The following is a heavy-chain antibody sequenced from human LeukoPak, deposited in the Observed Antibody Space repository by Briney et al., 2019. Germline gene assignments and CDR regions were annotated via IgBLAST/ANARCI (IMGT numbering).Heavy chain of an antibody. CDR2: IYSGGST. Sequence: LTGGSLRLSCAASGFTVSSNYMSWVRQAPGKGLEWVSVIYSGGSTYYADSAKGRFTISRDNSKNTLYLQMNSLRAEDTAVYYCARSPGYSYGPIFDYWGQGTLVTVSS. D-gene: IGHD5-18*01. V-gene: IGHV3-53*01. CDR1: GFTVSSNY. CDR3: ARSPGYSYGPIFDY. J-gene: IGHJ4*02.